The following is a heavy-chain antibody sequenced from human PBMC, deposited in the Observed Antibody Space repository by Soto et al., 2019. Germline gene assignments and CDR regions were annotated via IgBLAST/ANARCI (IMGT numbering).Heavy chain of an antibody. V-gene: IGHV3-23*01. D-gene: IGHD3-22*01. CDR3: AKDVGDHYDSSGYFALPIDY. CDR2: ISGSGGST. J-gene: IGHJ4*02. CDR1: GFTFSSYA. Sequence: PGGSLRLSCAASGFTFSSYAMSWVRQAPGKGLEWVSAISGSGGSTYYADSVKGRFTISRDNSKNTLYLQMNSLRAEDTAVYYCAKDVGDHYDSSGYFALPIDYWGQGTLVTVSS.